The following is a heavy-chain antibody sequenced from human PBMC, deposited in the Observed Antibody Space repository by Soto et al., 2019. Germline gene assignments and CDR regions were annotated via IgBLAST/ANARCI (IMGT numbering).Heavy chain of an antibody. CDR3: ARHKHEDTAMVYNNWFDP. CDR1: GGSISSGSYY. Sequence: QLQLQESGPGLVKPSETLSLTCTVSGGSISSGSYYWGWIRQPPGKGLEWIGSIYYSGSTYYNPSLKSRVTISVDTSKNQFSLKLSSVTAADTAVYYCARHKHEDTAMVYNNWFDPWGQGTLVTVSS. V-gene: IGHV4-39*01. CDR2: IYYSGST. J-gene: IGHJ5*02. D-gene: IGHD5-18*01.